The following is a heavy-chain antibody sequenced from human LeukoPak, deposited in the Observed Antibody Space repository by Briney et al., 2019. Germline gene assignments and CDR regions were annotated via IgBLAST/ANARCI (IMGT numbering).Heavy chain of an antibody. CDR3: ARDTSDIVVVVAEDFDY. CDR1: GFTFSSYA. CDR2: ISYDGSNK. D-gene: IGHD2-15*01. Sequence: GRSLRLSCAASGFTFSSYAMHWVRQAPGKGLEWVAVISYDGSNKYYADSVKGRFTISRDNSKNTLYLQMNSLRAEDTAVYYCARDTSDIVVVVAEDFDYWGQGTLVTVSS. J-gene: IGHJ4*02. V-gene: IGHV3-30-3*01.